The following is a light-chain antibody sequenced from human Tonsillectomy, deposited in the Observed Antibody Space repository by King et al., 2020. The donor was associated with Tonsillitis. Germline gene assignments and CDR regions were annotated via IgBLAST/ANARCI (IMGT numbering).Light chain of an antibody. CDR3: QAWDGNTQV. V-gene: IGLV3-1*01. J-gene: IGLJ1*01. Sequence: PSGIPERFSGSKSGNTATLTISGTQAVDEADYYCQAWDGNTQVFGTATKVT.